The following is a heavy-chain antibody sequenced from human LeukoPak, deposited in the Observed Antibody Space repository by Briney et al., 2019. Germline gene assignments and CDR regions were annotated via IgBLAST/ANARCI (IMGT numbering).Heavy chain of an antibody. V-gene: IGHV3-23*01. CDR2: ISGSDAST. D-gene: IGHD3-10*01. CDR3: AKDVTYYSGSGSNPNWFDP. CDR1: GFTFSSYA. J-gene: IGHJ5*02. Sequence: PGGSLRLSCAASGFTFSSYAMSWVRQTPGKGLEWVSGISGSDASTYYTDSVKGRFTISRDNSKNTLYLHMNSLRAEDTAVYYCAKDVTYYSGSGSNPNWFDPWDQGTLVTVSS.